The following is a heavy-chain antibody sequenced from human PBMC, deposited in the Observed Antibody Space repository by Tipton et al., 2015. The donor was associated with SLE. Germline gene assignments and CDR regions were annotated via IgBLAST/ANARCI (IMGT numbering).Heavy chain of an antibody. CDR1: GGSLSSSSSY. Sequence: TLSLTCTVSGGSLSSSSSYWGWIRQPPGKGLEWIGSIYYSGSTHYNPSPKRRVPISVDTSKKQFSLKLSSVTAADTAVYYCARAGLEGATTPYYFDYWARERWSPSPQ. J-gene: IGHJ4*02. V-gene: IGHV4-39*07. CDR3: ARAGLEGATTPYYFDY. CDR2: IYYSGST. D-gene: IGHD1-26*01.